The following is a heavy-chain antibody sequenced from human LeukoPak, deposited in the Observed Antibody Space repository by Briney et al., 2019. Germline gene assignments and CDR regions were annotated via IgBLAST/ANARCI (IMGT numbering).Heavy chain of an antibody. J-gene: IGHJ6*02. CDR3: AREVTHHIYYGMDV. CDR1: GGAFSSYA. Sequence: GASVKVSCKASGGAFSSYAISWVRQAPGQGLEWMGWISTYNGNTNYAQKFQDRVTMTTDTSTSTAYMELRSLRSDDTAVYYCAREVTHHIYYGMDVWGQGTTVTVSS. V-gene: IGHV1-18*01. CDR2: ISTYNGNT. D-gene: IGHD4-23*01.